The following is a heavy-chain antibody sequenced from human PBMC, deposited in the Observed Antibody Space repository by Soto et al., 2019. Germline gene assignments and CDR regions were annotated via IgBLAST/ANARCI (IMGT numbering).Heavy chain of an antibody. CDR3: ARTDGDPDY. V-gene: IGHV1-8*01. Sequence: QVQLVQSGAEVKKPGASVKVSCKTSGYTFTRYDINWVRQATGQGLEWMGWMNPKSGYTGSAQRFXXRXTKXRDTSISTAYMELSSLRSEDTAMYYCARTDGDPDYWGQGTLVTVSS. D-gene: IGHD4-17*01. CDR2: MNPKSGYT. CDR1: GYTFTRYD. J-gene: IGHJ4*01.